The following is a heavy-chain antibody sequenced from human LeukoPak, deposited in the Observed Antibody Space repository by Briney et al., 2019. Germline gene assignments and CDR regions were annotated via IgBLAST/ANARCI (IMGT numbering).Heavy chain of an antibody. D-gene: IGHD5-18*01. Sequence: GGSLRLSCAASGFTFSSYAMHWVRQAPGKGLEWVAVISYDGSNKYYADSVKGRFTISRDNSKNTLYLQMNSLRAEDTAVYYCARGGTAMVTQGGWFDPWGQGTLVTVSS. CDR3: ARGGTAMVTQGGWFDP. CDR1: GFTFSSYA. CDR2: ISYDGSNK. V-gene: IGHV3-30-3*01. J-gene: IGHJ5*02.